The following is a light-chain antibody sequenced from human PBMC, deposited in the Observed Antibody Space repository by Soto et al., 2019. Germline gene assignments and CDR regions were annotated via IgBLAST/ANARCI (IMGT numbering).Light chain of an antibody. Sequence: DIQLTQSPSFLSASVGDRVTITCRASQGISSFLAWCQQKPGKAPKLLIYAASTLQSGVPSRFSGSGSGTDFTLTISCLQPEDFATYYCQHFDSYPLTFGQGTKVEIK. CDR2: AAS. V-gene: IGKV1-9*01. J-gene: IGKJ1*01. CDR1: QGISSF. CDR3: QHFDSYPLT.